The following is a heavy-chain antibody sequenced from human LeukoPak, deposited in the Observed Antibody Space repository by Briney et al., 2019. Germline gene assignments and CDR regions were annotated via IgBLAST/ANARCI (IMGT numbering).Heavy chain of an antibody. V-gene: IGHV4-34*01. J-gene: IGHJ4*02. Sequence: SETLSLTCAVYGGSFSGYYWSWIRQPPGKGLEWIGEINHSGCTNYNPSLKSRVTISVDTSKNQLSLKLSSVTAADTAVYYCARGRGSLNNFDYWGQGTLVTVSS. CDR3: ARGRGSLNNFDY. D-gene: IGHD1-26*01. CDR1: GGSFSGYY. CDR2: INHSGCT.